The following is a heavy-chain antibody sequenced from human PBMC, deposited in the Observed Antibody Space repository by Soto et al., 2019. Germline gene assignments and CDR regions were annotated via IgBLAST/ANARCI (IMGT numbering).Heavy chain of an antibody. CDR3: ARGDSSSWRHFDL. V-gene: IGHV3-53*04. CDR1: GFTVSSNY. CDR2: IYSGGST. J-gene: IGHJ2*01. D-gene: IGHD6-13*01. Sequence: EVQLVESGGGLVQPGGSLRLSCAASGFTVSSNYMSWVRQAPGKGLEWVSVIYSGGSTYYADSVKGRFTISRHNSKNTLYLQMNSLRAEDTAVYYCARGDSSSWRHFDLWGRGTLVTVSS.